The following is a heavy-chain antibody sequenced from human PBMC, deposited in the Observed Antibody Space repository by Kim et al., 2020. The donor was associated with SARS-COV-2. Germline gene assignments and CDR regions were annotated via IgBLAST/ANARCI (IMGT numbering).Heavy chain of an antibody. V-gene: IGHV4-59*01. Sequence: PSLKRRVTISVDTSKNQFSLKLSSVTAADTAVYYCARSILQLPGAFDIWGQGTMVTVSS. J-gene: IGHJ3*02. D-gene: IGHD1-1*01. CDR3: ARSILQLPGAFDI.